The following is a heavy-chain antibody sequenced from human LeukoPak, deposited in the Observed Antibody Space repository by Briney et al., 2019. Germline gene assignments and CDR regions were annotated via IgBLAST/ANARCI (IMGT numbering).Heavy chain of an antibody. CDR3: ASNSIAAAGRFDY. J-gene: IGHJ4*02. D-gene: IGHD6-13*01. Sequence: SETLSLTCTVSGGSISSSSYYWGWIRQPPGKGLEWIGSIYYSGSTYYNPSLKSRATISVDTSKNQFSLKLSSVTAADTAVYYCASNSIAAAGRFDYWGQGTLVTVSS. CDR2: IYYSGST. V-gene: IGHV4-39*07. CDR1: GGSISSSSYY.